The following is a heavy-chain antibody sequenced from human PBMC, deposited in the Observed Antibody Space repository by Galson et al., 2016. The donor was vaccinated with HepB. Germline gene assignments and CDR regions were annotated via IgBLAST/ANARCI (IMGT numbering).Heavy chain of an antibody. CDR3: ARDRRPHSRGRYGSEYSYYYAMDV. Sequence: SETLSLTCNVSGGFINSISFYWGWIRQPPGKGLEWIGSVYHTGSAHYNPSLKRRVTISVDTSKNQFSLNLSSVTAADTAVYFCARDRRPHSRGRYGSEYSYYYAMDVWGQGTTVTVSS. D-gene: IGHD6-19*01. V-gene: IGHV4-39*07. CDR2: VYHTGSA. J-gene: IGHJ6*02. CDR1: GGFINSISFY.